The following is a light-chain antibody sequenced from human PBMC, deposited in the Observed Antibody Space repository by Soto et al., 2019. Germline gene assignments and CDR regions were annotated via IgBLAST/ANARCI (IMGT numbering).Light chain of an antibody. CDR2: EVN. Sequence: QSALTQPASVSGSPGQSITISCTGTSGDVGTYNLVSWYQQHPGRAPKLIIFEVNKRPSGVSNRLSGSKSGNPASLAISGLQADDEADYHCCSYAGRSNVVCGGGTKQTVL. CDR3: CSYAGRSNVV. V-gene: IGLV2-23*02. CDR1: SGDVGTYNL. J-gene: IGLJ2*01.